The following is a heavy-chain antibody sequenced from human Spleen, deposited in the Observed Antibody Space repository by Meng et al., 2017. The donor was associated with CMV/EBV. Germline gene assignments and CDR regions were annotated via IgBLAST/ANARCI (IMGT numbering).Heavy chain of an antibody. CDR1: GGSFSGYY. CDR2: INHRGST. V-gene: IGHV4-34*01. J-gene: IGHJ4*02. D-gene: IGHD6-13*01. CDR3: ARRRGIAAAGMRLWDY. Sequence: QVQLQQWWAGRLMPSETLSPTCSVYGGSFSGYYWSWIRQPPGKGLEWIGEINHRGSTNYNPSLKSRVTISVDTSKNQFSLKLSSVTAADTAVYYCARRRGIAAAGMRLWDYWGQGTLVTVSS.